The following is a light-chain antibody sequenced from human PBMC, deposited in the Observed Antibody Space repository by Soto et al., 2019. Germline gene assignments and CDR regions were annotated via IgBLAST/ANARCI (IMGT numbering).Light chain of an antibody. CDR3: QKYNSAPRT. CDR1: QGIGNY. CDR2: AAS. V-gene: IGKV1-27*01. J-gene: IGKJ1*01. Sequence: DIQMTQSPSSLSASLGDIVTITCRASQGIGNYLAWYQLQPGKVPKLLIYAASTLQSGVPSRFSGSGSGTDFTLTLSSLQPEDVATYFCQKYNSAPRTFGQGTQVEI.